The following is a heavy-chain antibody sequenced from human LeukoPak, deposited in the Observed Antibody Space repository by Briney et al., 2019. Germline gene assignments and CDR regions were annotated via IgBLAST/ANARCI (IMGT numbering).Heavy chain of an antibody. CDR2: IGKDGSEK. CDR3: TRDIVYLQLEY. Sequence: GGSLRLACAASGFAFPNYWMVWVRQAPGKGLEWVASIGKDGSEKSYVDSVKGRFTISRDNARNSLFLQMSSLRVEDTAVYYWTRDIVYLQLEYWGQGALVTVSS. D-gene: IGHD2-15*01. J-gene: IGHJ4*02. V-gene: IGHV3-7*01. CDR1: GFAFPNYW.